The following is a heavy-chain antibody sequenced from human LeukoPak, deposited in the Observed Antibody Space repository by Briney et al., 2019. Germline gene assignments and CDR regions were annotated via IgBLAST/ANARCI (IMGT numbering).Heavy chain of an antibody. CDR3: AKVSSRGYSYGWLDY. D-gene: IGHD5-18*01. CDR2: IRYDGSNK. CDR1: GFTFSSYG. J-gene: IGHJ4*02. Sequence: GGSLRLSCAASGFTFSSYGMHWVRQAPGKGLEWVAFIRYDGSNKYYADSVKGRFTISRDNSKNTLYLQMNSLRAEDTAVYYCAKVSSRGYSYGWLDYWGQGTLVTVSS. V-gene: IGHV3-30*02.